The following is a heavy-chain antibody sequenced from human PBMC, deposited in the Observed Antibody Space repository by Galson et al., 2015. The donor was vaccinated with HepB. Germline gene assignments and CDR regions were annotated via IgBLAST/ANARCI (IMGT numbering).Heavy chain of an antibody. D-gene: IGHD3-10*01. V-gene: IGHV3-48*03. CDR1: GFTFNWYA. J-gene: IGHJ4*02. CDR3: ARYGSGANYQDPFDS. Sequence: SLRLSCAASGFTFNWYAMNWVRQAPGKGLEWVSHIDAPGRATYYADSVKGRFTISRDTAMNSLDLQMNSLRAEDTAVYYCARYGSGANYQDPFDSWGQGTLVTVSS. CDR2: IDAPGRAT.